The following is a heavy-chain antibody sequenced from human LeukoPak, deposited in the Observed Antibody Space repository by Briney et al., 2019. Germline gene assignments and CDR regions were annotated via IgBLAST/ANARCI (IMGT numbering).Heavy chain of an antibody. CDR3: ARINWNYFDY. CDR1: AGSISSYY. J-gene: IGHJ4*02. CDR2: IYYSGNT. D-gene: IGHD1-1*01. Sequence: SETLSLTCTVSAGSISSYYWSWVRQPPGKGLEWIGYIYYSGNTNYNPSLKSRLTMSADRSRNQFSLNLNSVTAADTAVYYCARINWNYFDYWGQGILVTVSS. V-gene: IGHV4-59*08.